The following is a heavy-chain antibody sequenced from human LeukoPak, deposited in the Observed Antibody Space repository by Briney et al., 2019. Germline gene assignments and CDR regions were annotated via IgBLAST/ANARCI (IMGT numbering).Heavy chain of an antibody. D-gene: IGHD6-19*01. J-gene: IGHJ5*02. V-gene: IGHV4-39*01. CDR3: ARTAVAGILSWFDP. Sequence: SETLSLTCTVSGGSISSSSYYWGWIRQPPGKGLERIGSIYYSGSTYYNPSLKSRVTISVDTSKNQFSLKLSSVTAADTAVYYCARTAVAGILSWFDPWGQGTLVTVSS. CDR2: IYYSGST. CDR1: GGSISSSSYY.